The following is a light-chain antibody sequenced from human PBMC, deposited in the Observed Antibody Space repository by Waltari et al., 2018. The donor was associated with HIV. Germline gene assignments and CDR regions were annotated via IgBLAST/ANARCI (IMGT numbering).Light chain of an antibody. Sequence: QSALPQPPSASGSPGQSVTIPCTGTSSAGGGYNYVSWYQQHPGKAPQLMIYEVSQRPSGVPNRFSGSKSGNTASLTVSGLQTEDEANYYCSSYAGSNNWVFGGGTNLTVL. CDR2: EVS. V-gene: IGLV2-8*01. CDR1: SSAGGGYNY. J-gene: IGLJ3*02. CDR3: SSYAGSNNWV.